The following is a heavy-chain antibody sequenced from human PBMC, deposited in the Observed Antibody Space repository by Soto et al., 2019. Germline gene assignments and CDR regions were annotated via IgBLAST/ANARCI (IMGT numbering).Heavy chain of an antibody. CDR3: ATYDGGSAAWTFDY. CDR2: IHYSGST. V-gene: IGHV4-59*08. D-gene: IGHD6-13*01. CDR1: GGSISRYY. J-gene: IGHJ4*02. Sequence: QVQLQESGPGLVKPSETLSLTCTISGGSISRYYWSWIRQPPGKGLEWIGCIHYSGSTHSNPSLKPRVTITLGTSKNQFSLKLTSMTAADTAVYYCATYDGGSAAWTFDYWGQGTLVTVPS.